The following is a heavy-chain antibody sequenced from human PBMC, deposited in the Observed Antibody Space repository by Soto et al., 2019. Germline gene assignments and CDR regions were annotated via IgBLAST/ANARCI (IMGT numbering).Heavy chain of an antibody. D-gene: IGHD3-10*01. CDR3: ARDFRDNYYGSGSYYYFDY. CDR1: SGSISSSNW. CDR2: IYHSGST. J-gene: IGHJ4*02. Sequence: SETLSLTCAVSSGSISSSNWWSWVRQPPGKGLEWIGEIYHSGSTNYNPSLKSRVTISVDKSKNQFSLKLSSVTAADTAVYYCARDFRDNYYGSGSYYYFDYWGQGTLVTVSS. V-gene: IGHV4-4*02.